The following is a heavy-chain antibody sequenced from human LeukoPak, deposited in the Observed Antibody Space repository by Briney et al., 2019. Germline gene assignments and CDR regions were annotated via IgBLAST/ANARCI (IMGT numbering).Heavy chain of an antibody. CDR2: INHSGST. V-gene: IGHV4-34*01. J-gene: IGHJ3*02. Sequence: SETLSLTCAVYGGSFSGYYWSWIRQPPGKGLEWIGEINHSGSTNYNPSLKSRVTISVDTSKNQFSLKLSSVTAADTAVYYCARLGPTYYRPAFDIWGQGTMVTVSS. CDR1: GGSFSGYY. D-gene: IGHD1-26*01. CDR3: ARLGPTYYRPAFDI.